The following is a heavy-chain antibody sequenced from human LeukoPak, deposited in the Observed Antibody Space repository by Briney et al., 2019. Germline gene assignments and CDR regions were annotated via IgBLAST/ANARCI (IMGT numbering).Heavy chain of an antibody. J-gene: IGHJ4*02. D-gene: IGHD6-19*01. Sequence: GGSLRLSCAASGFTVSSNYMSWVRQAPGKGLERVSVIYSGGSTYYADSVKGRFTISRDNSKNTLYLQMNSLRAEDTAVYYCARVPRSGGSIDYWGQGTLVTVSS. CDR3: ARVPRSGGSIDY. CDR2: IYSGGST. V-gene: IGHV3-66*01. CDR1: GFTVSSNY.